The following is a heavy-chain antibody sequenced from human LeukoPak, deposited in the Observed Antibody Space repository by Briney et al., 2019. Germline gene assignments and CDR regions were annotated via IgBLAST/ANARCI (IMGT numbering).Heavy chain of an antibody. V-gene: IGHV1-46*01. CDR2: INPSGGST. Sequence: GASVKVSCKASGYTFASYYMHWVRQAPGQGLEWMGIINPSGGSTSYAQKFQGRVTMTRDTSTSTVYMELSSLRSEDTAVYYCARDRSSSSRGGLFDYWGQGTLVTVSS. CDR3: ARDRSSSSRGGLFDY. D-gene: IGHD6-6*01. CDR1: GYTFASYY. J-gene: IGHJ4*02.